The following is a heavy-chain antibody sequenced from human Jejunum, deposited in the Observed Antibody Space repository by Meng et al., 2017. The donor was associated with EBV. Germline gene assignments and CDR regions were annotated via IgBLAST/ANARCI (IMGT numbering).Heavy chain of an antibody. Sequence: GEAGGGLMRPGRSLGLSCAGSGFTFSGFWMYWGRRVTGKGLVWISRINGDGSRTTYADSVKDRFTISRDNAKNTLYLKMNSLRDEDMAVYYCAKDRNYYIDYWGQGTLVTVSS. CDR1: GFTFSGFW. V-gene: IGHV3-74*01. CDR2: INGDGSRT. J-gene: IGHJ4*02. CDR3: AKDRNYYIDY.